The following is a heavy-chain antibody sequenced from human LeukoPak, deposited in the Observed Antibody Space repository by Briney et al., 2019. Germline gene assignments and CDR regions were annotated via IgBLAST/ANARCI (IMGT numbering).Heavy chain of an antibody. D-gene: IGHD3-3*01. CDR1: GFTFSTYC. CDR2: ICPDGTVT. CDR3: AKDHYWSIDY. J-gene: IGHJ4*02. V-gene: IGHV3-74*01. Sequence: PGGSLRLSCAASGFTFSTYCMHWVRQAPGKGPMWVSRICPDGTVTNYADSVKARFIISRDNARNTVYLQMNSLRAEDTGVYYCAKDHYWSIDYWGRGTLVTVSS.